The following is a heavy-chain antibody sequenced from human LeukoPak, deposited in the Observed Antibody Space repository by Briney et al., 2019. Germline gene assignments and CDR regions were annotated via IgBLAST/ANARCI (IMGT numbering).Heavy chain of an antibody. Sequence: GGSLRLSCAASGFTFTNYAMSWVRQTPGKGLEWVAATVGSRPDTYHADSVKGRFTVSRDNSRNTLYLQMNSLRAEDTAVYYCAKELGAPGVYQHYYMDVWGKGTTVTVSS. CDR3: AKELGAPGVYQHYYMDV. D-gene: IGHD1-26*01. CDR2: TVGSRPDT. J-gene: IGHJ6*03. V-gene: IGHV3-23*01. CDR1: GFTFTNYA.